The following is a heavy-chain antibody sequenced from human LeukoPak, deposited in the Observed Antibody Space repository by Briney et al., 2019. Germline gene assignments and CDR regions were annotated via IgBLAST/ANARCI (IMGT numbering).Heavy chain of an antibody. CDR2: ISGSGGST. CDR1: GFTFSSYG. CDR3: AKGPGGYSYGFFL. V-gene: IGHV3-23*01. Sequence: HPGRSLRLSCAASGFTFSSYGMHWVRQAPGKGLEWVSAISGSGGSTYYADSVKGRFTISRDNSKNTLYLQMNSLRAEDTAVYYCAKGPGGYSYGFFLWGQGTLVTVSS. D-gene: IGHD5-18*01. J-gene: IGHJ4*02.